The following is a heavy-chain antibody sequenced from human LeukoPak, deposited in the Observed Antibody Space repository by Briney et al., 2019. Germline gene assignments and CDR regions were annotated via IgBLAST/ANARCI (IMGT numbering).Heavy chain of an antibody. Sequence: GGSLRLSCAASGFTFSSYGMHWVRQAPGKGLEWVAFIRYDGSNKYYADSVKGRFTISRDNSKNTLYLRMNSLRAEDTAVYYCAKDKKGYSSGMFDYWGQGTLVTVSS. CDR1: GFTFSSYG. D-gene: IGHD6-19*01. CDR2: IRYDGSNK. CDR3: AKDKKGYSSGMFDY. V-gene: IGHV3-30*02. J-gene: IGHJ4*02.